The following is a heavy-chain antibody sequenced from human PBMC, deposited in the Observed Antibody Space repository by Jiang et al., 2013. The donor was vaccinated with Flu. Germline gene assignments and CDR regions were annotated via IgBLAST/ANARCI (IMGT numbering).Heavy chain of an antibody. CDR1: TTYG. CDR3: ARGNFYYGMDV. J-gene: IGHJ6*02. Sequence: TTYGFHWVRQAPGQRPEWMGWINAGNVDTEYSQKFQGRVTITWDTSPSTAYMELSSLKAEDTAVYYCARGNFYYGMDVWGQGTTVTVSS. CDR2: INAGNVDT. V-gene: IGHV1-3*01.